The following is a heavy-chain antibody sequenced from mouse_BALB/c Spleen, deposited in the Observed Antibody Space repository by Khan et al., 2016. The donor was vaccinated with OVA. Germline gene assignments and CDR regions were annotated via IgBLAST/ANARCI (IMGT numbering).Heavy chain of an antibody. J-gene: IGHJ2*01. D-gene: IGHD1-1*01. CDR3: ARVYGGDCDY. CDR1: GYSITSDNA. CDR2: ISYSGNT. Sequence: EVQLQESGPGLVKPSQSLSLTCTVTGYSITSDNAWNWIRQFPGNKLEWMCFISYSGNTNYNPSLKNRISITRDTSKNQFFLQLNSVTTEDTATYYCARVYGGDCDYWGQGTTLTVSS. V-gene: IGHV3-2*02.